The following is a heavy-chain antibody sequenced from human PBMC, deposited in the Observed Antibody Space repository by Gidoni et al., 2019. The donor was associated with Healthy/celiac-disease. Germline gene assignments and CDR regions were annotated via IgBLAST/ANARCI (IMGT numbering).Heavy chain of an antibody. CDR2: ISSSSSTI. CDR3: ARAIRASGSYYGSDAFDI. J-gene: IGHJ3*02. V-gene: IGHV3-48*01. D-gene: IGHD1-26*01. Sequence: VSYISSSSSTIYYANSVKGRFTISRDNAKNSLYLQMNSLRAEDTAVYYCARAIRASGSYYGSDAFDIWGQGTMVTVSS.